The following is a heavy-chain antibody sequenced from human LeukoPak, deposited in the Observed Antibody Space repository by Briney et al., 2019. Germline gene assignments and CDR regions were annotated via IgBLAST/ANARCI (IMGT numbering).Heavy chain of an antibody. CDR3: AKDKETESWDLWVRGTVPDY. D-gene: IGHD3-10*01. CDR1: GFTFSTYG. V-gene: IGHV3-23*01. J-gene: IGHJ4*02. Sequence: PGGSLRLSCAASGFTFSTYGMSWVRQAPGMGLEWVSGISDSGGSTHFVDSVRGRFTISRDNSKNTLYLQMNSLRAEDTAVYYCAKDKETESWDLWVRGTVPDYWGQGTLVTVSS. CDR2: ISDSGGST.